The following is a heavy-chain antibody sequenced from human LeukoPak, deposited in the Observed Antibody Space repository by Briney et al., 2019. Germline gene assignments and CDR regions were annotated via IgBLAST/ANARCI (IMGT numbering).Heavy chain of an antibody. CDR2: INSDGSST. CDR1: GFTFSSYW. Sequence: GGSLRLSCAASGFTFSSYWMHWVRQAPGKGLVWVSRINSDGSSTSYADSVKGRFTISRDNAKNTLYLQMNSLKTEDTAVYYCTTDYYDSSGYYYYAFDIWGQGTMVTVSS. CDR3: TTDYYDSSGYYYYAFDI. V-gene: IGHV3-74*01. D-gene: IGHD3-22*01. J-gene: IGHJ3*02.